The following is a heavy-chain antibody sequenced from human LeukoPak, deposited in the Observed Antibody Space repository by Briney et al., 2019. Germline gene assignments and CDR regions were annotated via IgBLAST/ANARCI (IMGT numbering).Heavy chain of an antibody. CDR1: GSTFSSYA. J-gene: IGHJ3*02. CDR3: AKDGLVQLENDAYDI. D-gene: IGHD1-1*01. Sequence: PGGSLRLSCAASGSTFSSYAMSWVRQAPGKGLEWVSAISGSGGSTYYADSVKGRFTISRDNSKNTLYLQMNSLRAEDTAVYYCAKDGLVQLENDAYDIWGQGTMVTVSS. V-gene: IGHV3-23*01. CDR2: ISGSGGST.